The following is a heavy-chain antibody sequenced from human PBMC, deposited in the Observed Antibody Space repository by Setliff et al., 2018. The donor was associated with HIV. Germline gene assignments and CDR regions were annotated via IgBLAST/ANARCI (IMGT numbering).Heavy chain of an antibody. CDR1: GGSISSYY. CDR2: ISYSGSA. J-gene: IGHJ5*01. D-gene: IGHD2-2*01. CDR3: ARGAYRFDS. Sequence: SETLSLTCTVSGGSISSYYWSWIRQPPGKGLEWIGYISYSGSADYNPSLKSRVTISIDTSKNQFSLTLRSLTAADTAVYYCARGAYRFDSWGQGNLVTVSS. V-gene: IGHV4-59*12.